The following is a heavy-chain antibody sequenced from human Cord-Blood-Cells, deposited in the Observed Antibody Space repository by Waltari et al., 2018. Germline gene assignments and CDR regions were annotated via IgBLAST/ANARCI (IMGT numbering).Heavy chain of an antibody. CDR1: GFTFSSYG. D-gene: IGHD7-27*01. J-gene: IGHJ4*02. Sequence: QVQLVESGGGVVQPGRSLRLSCAASGFTFSSYGMHWVRQAPGKGLEWVAVIWYDGRNKYYADSVKGRFTISRDNSKNTLYLQMNSLRAEDTAVYYCARDRSAGDLGYWGQGTLVTVSS. V-gene: IGHV3-33*01. CDR3: ARDRSAGDLGY. CDR2: IWYDGRNK.